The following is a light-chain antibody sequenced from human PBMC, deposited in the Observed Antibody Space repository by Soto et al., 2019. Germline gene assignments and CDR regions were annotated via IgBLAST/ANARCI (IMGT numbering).Light chain of an antibody. CDR1: QTISGW. Sequence: DIQMTHSPSTLSGSVGDRVTITCRASQTISGWLAWYQQKPGKAPKLLIYKASTLKSGVPSRFSGSGSGTEFTLTISSLQPDDFATYYCQHYNSYSEAFGQGTKVDIK. J-gene: IGKJ1*01. CDR2: KAS. V-gene: IGKV1-5*03. CDR3: QHYNSYSEA.